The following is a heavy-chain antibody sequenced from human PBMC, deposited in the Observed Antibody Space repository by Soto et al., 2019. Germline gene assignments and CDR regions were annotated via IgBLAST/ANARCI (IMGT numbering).Heavy chain of an antibody. D-gene: IGHD6-13*01. Sequence: QVQLVQSGAEEKKPGASVKVSCKASGYTFTSYAMHWVRQAPGQRLEWMGWINAGNGNTKYSQKFQGRVTITRDTSARTAYMELSSLRSEDTAVYYCARDAKGIAAAGNWFDPWGQGTLVTVSS. CDR1: GYTFTSYA. CDR2: INAGNGNT. V-gene: IGHV1-3*05. CDR3: ARDAKGIAAAGNWFDP. J-gene: IGHJ5*02.